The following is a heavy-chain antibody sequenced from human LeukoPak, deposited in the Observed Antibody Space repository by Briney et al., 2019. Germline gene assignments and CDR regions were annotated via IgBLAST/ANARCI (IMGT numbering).Heavy chain of an antibody. CDR2: ISAYNGNT. V-gene: IGHV1-18*01. D-gene: IGHD3-22*01. CDR3: ARIPTYYYDSSGYYLNGDYFDY. CDR1: GYTFTSYG. J-gene: IGHJ4*02. Sequence: ASVKVSCKASGYTFTSYGISWVRQAPGQGLEWMRWISAYNGNTNYAQKLQGRVTMTTDTSTSTAYMELRSLRSDDTAVYYCARIPTYYYDSSGYYLNGDYFDYWGQGTLVTVSS.